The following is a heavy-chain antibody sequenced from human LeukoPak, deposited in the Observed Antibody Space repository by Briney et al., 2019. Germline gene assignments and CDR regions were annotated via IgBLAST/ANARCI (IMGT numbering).Heavy chain of an antibody. Sequence: GGSLRLSCTASRFTFSTYAMSWVRQAPGKGLEWVSAISASGVSTYYADSVKGRFTISRDNSKNSLFLQMNSLRADDSAVYYCARPPQYSSSWYYFDFWGQGTLVTVSS. CDR1: RFTFSTYA. V-gene: IGHV3-23*01. CDR3: ARPPQYSSSWYYFDF. D-gene: IGHD6-6*01. CDR2: ISASGVST. J-gene: IGHJ4*02.